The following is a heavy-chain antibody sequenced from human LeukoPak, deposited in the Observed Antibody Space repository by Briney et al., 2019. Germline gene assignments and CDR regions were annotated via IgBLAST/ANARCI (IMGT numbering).Heavy chain of an antibody. CDR1: GFTFSNAW. CDR3: TTDLISSLDRPKNYYDDAFDI. Sequence: PGGSLRLSCAASGFTFSNAWMSWVRQAPGKGLEWVGRIKSKTDGGTTDYAAPVKGRFTISRDDSKNTLYLQMNSLKTEDTAVYYCTTDLISSLDRPKNYYDDAFDIWGQGTMVTVSS. CDR2: IKSKTDGGTT. D-gene: IGHD3-22*01. J-gene: IGHJ3*02. V-gene: IGHV3-15*01.